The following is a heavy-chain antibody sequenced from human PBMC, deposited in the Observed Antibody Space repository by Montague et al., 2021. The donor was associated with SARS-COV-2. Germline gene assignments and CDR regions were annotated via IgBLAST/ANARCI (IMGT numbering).Heavy chain of an antibody. CDR1: GFTFSDYY. CDR2: ISSSSSYT. Sequence: SLRLSCAASGFTFSDYYMSWIRQAPGKGLEWVSYISSSSSYTNYADSVKGRFTISRDNAKNSLYPQMNSLRAEDTAVYYCARVHYYDSSGYSPFGYWGQGTLVTVSS. CDR3: ARVHYYDSSGYSPFGY. V-gene: IGHV3-11*05. J-gene: IGHJ4*02. D-gene: IGHD3-22*01.